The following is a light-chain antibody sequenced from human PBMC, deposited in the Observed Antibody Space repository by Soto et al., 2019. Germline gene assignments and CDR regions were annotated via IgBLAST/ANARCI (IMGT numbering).Light chain of an antibody. CDR1: SSDVGPYNL. J-gene: IGLJ2*01. CDR3: QSYDSSLSGVV. CDR2: EVV. Sequence: QSALTQPASVSGSPGQSITISCTGSSSDVGPYNLVSWYQHHPGKAPKLMISEVVKRPSGVSNRFSGSKSGTSASLAITGLQAEDEADYYCQSYDSSLSGVVFGGGTKLTVL. V-gene: IGLV2-14*02.